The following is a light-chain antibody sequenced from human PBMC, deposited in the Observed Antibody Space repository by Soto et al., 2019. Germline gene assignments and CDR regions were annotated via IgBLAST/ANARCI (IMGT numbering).Light chain of an antibody. CDR2: DAS. J-gene: IGKJ2*01. CDR1: QSVSSY. V-gene: IGKV3-11*01. CDR3: LQHSDYPFT. Sequence: EIVLTQSPATLSLSPGERATLSCRASQSVSSYLAWYQQKPGQAPRLLIYDASNRATGIPARFSGSGSGTEFTLTISSLQPEDFATYYCLQHSDYPFTFGQGTRLEI.